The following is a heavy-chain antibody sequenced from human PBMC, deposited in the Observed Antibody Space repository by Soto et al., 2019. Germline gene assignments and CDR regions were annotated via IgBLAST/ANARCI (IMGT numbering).Heavy chain of an antibody. CDR2: ISSSSSYT. CDR1: GFTFSDYY. Sequence: QVQLVESGGGLVKPGGSLRLSCAASGFTFSDYYMSWIRQAPGKGLEWVSYISSSSSYTNYADSVKGRFTISRDNAKNSLYLQMNSLRAEDTAVYYCARVVGATTLCYFDYWGQGTLVTVSS. D-gene: IGHD1-26*01. CDR3: ARVVGATTLCYFDY. V-gene: IGHV3-11*05. J-gene: IGHJ4*02.